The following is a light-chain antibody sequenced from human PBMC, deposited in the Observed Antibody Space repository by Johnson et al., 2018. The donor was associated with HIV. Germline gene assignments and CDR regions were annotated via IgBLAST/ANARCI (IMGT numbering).Light chain of an antibody. CDR2: DND. Sequence: QSVLTQPPSVSAAPGQKVTISCSGSSSNIGNNYVSWYQQLPGTAPKLLIYDNDKRPSGIPDRFSGSRSGTSATLGITGLQTGDAADYYCGTWENSLSAGGVFGTGTRVTVL. V-gene: IGLV1-51*01. J-gene: IGLJ1*01. CDR3: GTWENSLSAGGV. CDR1: SSNIGNNY.